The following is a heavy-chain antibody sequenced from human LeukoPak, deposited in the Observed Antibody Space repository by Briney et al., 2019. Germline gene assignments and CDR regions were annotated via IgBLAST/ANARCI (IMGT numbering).Heavy chain of an antibody. J-gene: IGHJ4*02. CDR3: AKGHSSGWYSIGY. Sequence: GGPLRLSCAASGFTFSRYGMHWVRQAPGKGLEWVAVISSDESNKFYADSVKGRFTISRDNSKNTLYLQVNSVRAEDTAVYYCAKGHSSGWYSIGYWGQGTLVTVSS. V-gene: IGHV3-30*18. CDR2: ISSDESNK. CDR1: GFTFSRYG. D-gene: IGHD6-19*01.